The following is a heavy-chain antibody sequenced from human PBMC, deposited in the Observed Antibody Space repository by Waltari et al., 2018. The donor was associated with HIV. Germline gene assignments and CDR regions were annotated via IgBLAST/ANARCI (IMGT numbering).Heavy chain of an antibody. Sequence: QVQLQESGPGLVKPSQTLSLTCTVSGCSLSSGSYYCSWIRQPAGQGLEWIGRIYTSGSTNYNPSLKSRVTISVDTSKNQFSLKLSPVTAADTAVYYCAREIVGATSRHDYWGQGTLVTVSS. V-gene: IGHV4-61*02. CDR2: IYTSGST. CDR1: GCSLSSGSYY. J-gene: IGHJ4*02. D-gene: IGHD1-26*01. CDR3: AREIVGATSRHDY.